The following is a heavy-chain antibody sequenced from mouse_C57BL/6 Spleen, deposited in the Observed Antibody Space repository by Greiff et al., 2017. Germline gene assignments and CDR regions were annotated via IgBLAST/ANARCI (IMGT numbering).Heavy chain of an antibody. V-gene: IGHV1-50*01. Sequence: VQLQQPGAELVKPGASVKLSCKASGYTFTSYWMQWVKQRPGQGLEWIGEIDPSDSYTNYNQKFKGKATLTVDTSSSTAYMQLSSLTSEDSAVYYCARVERSNYLDYWGQGTTLTVSS. CDR1: GYTFTSYW. CDR2: IDPSDSYT. CDR3: ARVERSNYLDY. D-gene: IGHD5-1*01. J-gene: IGHJ2*01.